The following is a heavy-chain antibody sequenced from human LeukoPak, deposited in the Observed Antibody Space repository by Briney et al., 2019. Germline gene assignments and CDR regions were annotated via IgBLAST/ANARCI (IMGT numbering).Heavy chain of an antibody. V-gene: IGHV3-48*01. CDR2: ISSSSSAI. CDR3: AKVIREVDMSHDY. J-gene: IGHJ4*02. D-gene: IGHD5-24*01. CDR1: GFTFRAYS. Sequence: GGSLRLSCAASGFTFRAYSMNWVRQAPGKGPEWVSHISSSSSAIYYADSVKGRFTISRDNAKNSLYLQMNSLRVEDTAVYYCAKVIREVDMSHDYWGQGALVTVSS.